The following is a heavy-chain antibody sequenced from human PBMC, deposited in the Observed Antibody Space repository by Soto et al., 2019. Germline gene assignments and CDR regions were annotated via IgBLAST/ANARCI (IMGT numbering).Heavy chain of an antibody. V-gene: IGHV4-30-2*01. CDR1: GASLRSGGYS. Sequence: QLQLQESGSRLVKPSQTLSLTCAVSGASLRSGGYSWSWVRQPPGKGLEFIGYSYLSGNTYLNPSLKSRVSISLDDSKNHFSLRVNSVTAADTAVYYCASRTDNGLVFWGQGTLVIVSS. J-gene: IGHJ4*02. D-gene: IGHD4-17*01. CDR2: SYLSGNT. CDR3: ASRTDNGLVF.